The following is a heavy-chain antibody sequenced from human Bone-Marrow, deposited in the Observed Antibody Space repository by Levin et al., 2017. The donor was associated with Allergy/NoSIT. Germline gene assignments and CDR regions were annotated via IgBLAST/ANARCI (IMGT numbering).Heavy chain of an antibody. J-gene: IGHJ4*02. Sequence: GASVKVSCAVSGFTVSNNYMRWVRRAPGKGLEWVALIYSGGITDHANSVKGRFTISRDNSKNTLYLQMNSLRAEDTAIYYCATRAVAAPKWGQGTLVTVSS. CDR3: ATRAVAAPK. CDR1: GFTVSNNY. CDR2: IYSGGIT. V-gene: IGHV3-66*01. D-gene: IGHD6-19*01.